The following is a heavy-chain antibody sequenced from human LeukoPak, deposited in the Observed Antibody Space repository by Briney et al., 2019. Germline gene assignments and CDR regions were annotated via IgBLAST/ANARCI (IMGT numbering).Heavy chain of an antibody. CDR2: IYPGDSDT. D-gene: IGHD3-10*01. CDR3: ARVQLWFGELYPPFDY. CDR1: GYSFTSYW. Sequence: GESLKISCKGSGYSFTSYWIGWVRQMPGKGLEWMGIIYPGDSDTRYSPSFQGQVTISADKSISPAYLQWSSLKASDTAMYYCARVQLWFGELYPPFDYWGQGTLVTVSS. J-gene: IGHJ4*02. V-gene: IGHV5-51*01.